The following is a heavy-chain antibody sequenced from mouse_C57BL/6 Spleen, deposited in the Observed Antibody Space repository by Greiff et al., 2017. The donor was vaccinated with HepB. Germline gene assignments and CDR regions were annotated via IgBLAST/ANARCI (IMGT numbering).Heavy chain of an antibody. V-gene: IGHV1-82*01. CDR3: ASLITTVVVSYYFDY. CDR2: IYPGDGDT. D-gene: IGHD1-1*01. CDR1: GYAFSSSW. J-gene: IGHJ2*01. Sequence: VQLQQSGPELVKPGASVKISCKASGYAFSSSWMNWVKQRPGKGLEWIGRIYPGDGDTNYNGKFKSKATLTADKSSSTAYMQLSSLTSEDSAVYFCASLITTVVVSYYFDYWGQGTTLTVSS.